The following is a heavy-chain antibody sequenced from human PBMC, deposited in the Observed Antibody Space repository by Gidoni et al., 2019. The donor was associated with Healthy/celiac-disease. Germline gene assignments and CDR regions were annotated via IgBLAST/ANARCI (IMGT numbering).Heavy chain of an antibody. CDR1: GFTFRRYS. CDR2: ISSSSSYI. V-gene: IGHV3-21*01. D-gene: IGHD3-22*01. Sequence: EVQLVESGGGLVKPGGSLRRSCAASGFTFRRYSMNWVRQAPGKGLEWVSSISSSSSYIYYADSVKGRFTISRDNAKNALYLQMNSLRAEDTAVYYCAREYYYDSSGYYYYYGMDVWGQGTTVTVSS. J-gene: IGHJ6*02. CDR3: AREYYYDSSGYYYYYGMDV.